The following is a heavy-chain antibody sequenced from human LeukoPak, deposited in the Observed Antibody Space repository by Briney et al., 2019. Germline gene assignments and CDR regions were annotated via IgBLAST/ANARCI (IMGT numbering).Heavy chain of an antibody. D-gene: IGHD2-2*02. J-gene: IGHJ6*03. CDR1: GFTFSSYW. CDR3: ARGAGIVVPAAIIDYYMDV. V-gene: IGHV3-7*04. CDR2: IKQDGSEK. Sequence: GGSLRLSCAASGFTFSSYWMSWVRQAPGKGLEWVANIKQDGSEKYYVDSVKGRFTISRDNAKNSLYLQMNSLRAEDTAVYYCARGAGIVVPAAIIDYYMDVWGKGTTVTVSS.